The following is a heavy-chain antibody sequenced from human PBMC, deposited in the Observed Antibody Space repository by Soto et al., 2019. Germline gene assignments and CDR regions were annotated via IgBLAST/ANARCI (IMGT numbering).Heavy chain of an antibody. V-gene: IGHV4-30-4*02. CDR2: IYYSGNT. Sequence: ASETLSLTCTVSGGSISSGDYYWSWIRQPPGKGLEWVGYIYYSGNTYYNPSLKSRITISVDTSTNHFFLKVNSVTAADTAVYYCARDLWGYCGTDCYPLDVWGQGTTVTV. D-gene: IGHD2-21*02. J-gene: IGHJ6*02. CDR3: ARDLWGYCGTDCYPLDV. CDR1: GGSISSGDYY.